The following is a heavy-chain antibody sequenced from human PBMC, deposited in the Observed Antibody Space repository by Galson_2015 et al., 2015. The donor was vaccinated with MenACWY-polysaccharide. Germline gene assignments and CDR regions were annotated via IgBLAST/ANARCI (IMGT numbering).Heavy chain of an antibody. V-gene: IGHV3-23*01. CDR2: FSDGGGST. CDR3: ARAKGGAATVLDYYMDV. CDR1: GFTFTNTD. D-gene: IGHD1-26*01. J-gene: IGHJ6*03. Sequence: SLRLSCAVSGFTFTNTDMSWVRQALGKGLEWVSSFSDGGGSTYYADSVKGRFAISRDNSKNVMYLQMNSLGAEDTAVYYCARAKGGAATVLDYYMDVWGKGTTVTVSS.